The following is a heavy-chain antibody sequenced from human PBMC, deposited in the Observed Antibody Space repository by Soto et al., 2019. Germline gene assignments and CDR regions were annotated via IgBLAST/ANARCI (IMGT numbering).Heavy chain of an antibody. J-gene: IGHJ4*02. D-gene: IGHD2-21*02. CDR2: ISPKSGGT. V-gene: IGHV1-2*02. Sequence: SVKVSARASGHADRDPCMHPDRQSPGQGFEGMERISPKSGGTNYAQKFQGRVSMTWDTSPKTAYMELSRRMSDDTAVYYCGRPPGYMSDWHYFDLWDRGTLLTISS. CDR3: GRPPGYMSDWHYFDL. CDR1: GHADRDPC.